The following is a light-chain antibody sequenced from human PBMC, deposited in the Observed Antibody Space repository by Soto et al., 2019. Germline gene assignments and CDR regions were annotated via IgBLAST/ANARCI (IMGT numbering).Light chain of an antibody. CDR3: QQYVSSPRT. V-gene: IGKV3-20*01. J-gene: IGKJ1*01. Sequence: EIVLTQSPGTLSLSPGERATLSCRASQSVSSSYLAWYQQTPGKAPRRLIYGAYSRSTGIPDRFSGSGSVTDFPLTISRLEPEDFAVYYSQQYVSSPRTFGQGNKVEIK. CDR1: QSVSSSY. CDR2: GAY.